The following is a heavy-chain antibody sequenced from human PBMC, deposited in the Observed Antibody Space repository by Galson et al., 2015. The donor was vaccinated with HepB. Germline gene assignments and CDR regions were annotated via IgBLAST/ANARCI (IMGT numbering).Heavy chain of an antibody. Sequence: SLRLSCAASGFTFSSYGMHWVRQAPGKGLEWVAVIWYDGSNKYYADSVKGRFTISRDNSKNTLYLQMNSLRAEDTAVYYCASGPGVVPAAMDYYYYYMDVWGKGTTVTVSS. V-gene: IGHV3-33*01. CDR1: GFTFSSYG. CDR2: IWYDGSNK. J-gene: IGHJ6*03. CDR3: ASGPGVVPAAMDYYYYYMDV. D-gene: IGHD2-2*01.